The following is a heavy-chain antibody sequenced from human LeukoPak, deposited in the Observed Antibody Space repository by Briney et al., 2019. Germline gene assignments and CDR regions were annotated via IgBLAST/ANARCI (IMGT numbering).Heavy chain of an antibody. CDR1: GFTFSSYG. Sequence: GGSLRLSCAASGFTFSSYGMHWVRQAPGKGLEWVAFIRYDGSNKYYADSVKGRSTISRDNSKNTLYLQMNSLRAEDTAVYYCAKDVSSGWYEPYFDYWGQGTLVTVSS. CDR2: IRYDGSNK. J-gene: IGHJ4*02. V-gene: IGHV3-30*02. CDR3: AKDVSSGWYEPYFDY. D-gene: IGHD6-19*01.